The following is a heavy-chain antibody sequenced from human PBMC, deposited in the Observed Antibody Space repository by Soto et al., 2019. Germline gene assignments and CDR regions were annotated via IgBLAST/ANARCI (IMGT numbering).Heavy chain of an antibody. CDR1: GFKFSGHG. V-gene: IGHV3-21*01. J-gene: IGHJ4*02. Sequence: EVHLVESGGGLVKPGGSLRLSCAASGFKFSGHGMNWVRQTPGRGLEWVSSITSGSRCIYYAGSVKGRFTISRDNAKNSLYLQMNSLRAEDTAVYYCARGVGTTLRISKSDYWGQGTLVTVSS. CDR2: ITSGSRCI. CDR3: ARGVGTTLRISKSDY. D-gene: IGHD1-26*01.